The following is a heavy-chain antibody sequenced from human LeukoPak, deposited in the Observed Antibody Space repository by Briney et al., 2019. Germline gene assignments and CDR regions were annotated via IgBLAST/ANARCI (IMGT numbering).Heavy chain of an antibody. CDR1: GYTFTNYY. Sequence: ASVKVSCKTSGYTFTNYYIHWVRQTPGQGLEWMGVIYPTVGETDSAQRFRGRFTVTRDLSTSTVYMELSSLRFEGTAVYYCVREYVGGTFDYWGLGTLVTVSA. D-gene: IGHD3-10*02. CDR2: IYPTVGET. V-gene: IGHV1-46*01. J-gene: IGHJ4*02. CDR3: VREYVGGTFDY.